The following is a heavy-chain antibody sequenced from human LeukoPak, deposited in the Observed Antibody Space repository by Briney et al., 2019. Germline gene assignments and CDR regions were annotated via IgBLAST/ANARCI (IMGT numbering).Heavy chain of an antibody. D-gene: IGHD2-2*01. V-gene: IGHV3-23*01. CDR3: AKQYCSSTSCHGNY. CDR1: GFTFSSYA. J-gene: IGHJ4*02. Sequence: PGGSLRLSCAASGFTFSSYAMSWVRQAPGKGLEWVPAISGSGGSTYYADSVKGRFTISRDNSKNTLYLQMNSLRAEDTAVYYCAKQYCSSTSCHGNYWGQGTLVTVSS. CDR2: ISGSGGST.